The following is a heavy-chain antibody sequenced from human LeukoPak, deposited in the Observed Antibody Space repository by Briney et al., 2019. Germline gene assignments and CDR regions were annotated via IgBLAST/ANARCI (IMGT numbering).Heavy chain of an antibody. CDR2: IVVGSGNT. CDR3: AAEGPYCGGDCYMENWFDP. J-gene: IGHJ5*02. D-gene: IGHD2-21*01. CDR1: GFTFTSSA. V-gene: IGHV1-58*02. Sequence: SVKVSCKASGFTFTSSAMQWVRQARGQRLEWIGWIVVGSGNTNYAQKFQERVTITRDMSTSTAYMELSSLRSEDTAVYYCAAEGPYCGGDCYMENWFDPWGQGTLVTVSS.